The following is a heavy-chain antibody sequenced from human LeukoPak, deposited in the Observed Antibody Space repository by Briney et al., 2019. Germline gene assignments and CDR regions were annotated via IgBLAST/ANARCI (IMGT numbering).Heavy chain of an antibody. Sequence: ASVNVPCKASGYTFTDYYMHWVRPAPGQGLEWMGWINPNSGGTNYAQKLQGRVTMTRDTSISTAYMELSRLRSDDTSVYYCARSTRGYYYYGMDVWGQGTTVTVSS. CDR1: GYTFTDYY. D-gene: IGHD3-10*01. J-gene: IGHJ6*02. V-gene: IGHV1-2*02. CDR3: ARSTRGYYYYGMDV. CDR2: INPNSGGT.